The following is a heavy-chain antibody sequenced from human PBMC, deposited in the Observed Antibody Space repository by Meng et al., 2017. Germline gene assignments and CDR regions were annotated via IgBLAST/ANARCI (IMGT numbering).Heavy chain of an antibody. V-gene: IGHV4-39*07. CDR3: ARDVYKQQLVKPHNWFDP. CDR1: GGSISSSSYY. Sequence: SETLSLTCTVSGGSISSSSYYWGWIRQSPGKGLEWIGSIYYSGSTYYNPSLKSRVTISVDTSKNQFSLKLSSVTAADTAVYYCARDVYKQQLVKPHNWFDPRGQGTLVTVSS. J-gene: IGHJ5*02. D-gene: IGHD6-13*01. CDR2: IYYSGST.